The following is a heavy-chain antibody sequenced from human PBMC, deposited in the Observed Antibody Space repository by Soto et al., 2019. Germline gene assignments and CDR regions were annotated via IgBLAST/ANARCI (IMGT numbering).Heavy chain of an antibody. V-gene: IGHV3-43*02. CDR2: ISGDGGST. D-gene: IGHD7-27*01. Sequence: GGSLRLSCAASGFTFDDYAMHWVRQAPGKGLEWVSLISGDGGSTYYADSVKGRFTISRDNSKNSLYLQMNSLRTEDPPFFSCPKVLAGDTSYYSGRDFWAKGTTVT. CDR1: GFTFDDYA. CDR3: PKVLAGDTSYYSGRDF. J-gene: IGHJ6*04.